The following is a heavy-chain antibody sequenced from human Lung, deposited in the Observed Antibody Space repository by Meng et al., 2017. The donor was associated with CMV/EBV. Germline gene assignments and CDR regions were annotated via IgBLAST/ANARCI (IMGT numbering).Heavy chain of an antibody. CDR2: IYHSGST. CDR1: ISSSTW. Sequence: ISSSTWGRWVRQPPGKGLEWIGEIYHSGSTNYNPSLKSRVTISVDKSKNQFSLKLSSVTAADTAVYYCARDFSDIVVVPAAMGGFDPWGQGTLVTVSS. CDR3: ARDFSDIVVVPAAMGGFDP. V-gene: IGHV4-4*02. D-gene: IGHD2-2*01. J-gene: IGHJ5*02.